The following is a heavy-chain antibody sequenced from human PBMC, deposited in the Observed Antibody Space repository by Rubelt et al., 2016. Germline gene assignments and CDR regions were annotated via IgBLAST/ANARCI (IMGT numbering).Heavy chain of an antibody. V-gene: IGHV1-2*06. D-gene: IGHD4-17*01. Sequence: QVQLVQSGAEVRKPGASVKVSCKASGYTFTGYYMHWVRQAPGQGLEWMGRINPYNGDTNYAERFKGTITMTKDTSRNTIFMGIHSLRSEDTAVYYCARVAGDKPLDVWGQGTLVTVSS. CDR2: INPYNGDT. J-gene: IGHJ4*02. CDR1: GYTFTGYY. CDR3: ARVAGDKPLDV.